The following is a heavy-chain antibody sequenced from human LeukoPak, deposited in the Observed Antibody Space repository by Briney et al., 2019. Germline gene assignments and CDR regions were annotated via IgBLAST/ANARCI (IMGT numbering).Heavy chain of an antibody. CDR1: GFTFSDYY. CDR2: ISSSSSYT. Sequence: GGSLRLSCAASGFTFSDYYMSRIRQAPGKGLEWVSYISSSSSYTNYADSVKGRFTISRDNAKNSLYLQMNSLRAEDTAVYYCASLRTNYDILTGPFDYWGQGTLVTVSS. CDR3: ASLRTNYDILTGPFDY. J-gene: IGHJ4*02. V-gene: IGHV3-11*06. D-gene: IGHD3-9*01.